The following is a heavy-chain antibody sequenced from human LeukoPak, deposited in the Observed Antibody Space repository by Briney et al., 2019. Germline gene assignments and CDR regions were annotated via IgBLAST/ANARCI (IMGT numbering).Heavy chain of an antibody. Sequence: SETLSLTCAVYGGSFSGYYWSWIRQPPGKGLEWIGEINHSGSTNYNPSLKSRVTISVDTSKNQFSLKLSSVTAEDTAVYYCAKDDCSGGSCYSGTDYWGQGTLATVSS. CDR2: INHSGST. D-gene: IGHD2-15*01. J-gene: IGHJ4*02. V-gene: IGHV4-34*01. CDR3: AKDDCSGGSCYSGTDY. CDR1: GGSFSGYY.